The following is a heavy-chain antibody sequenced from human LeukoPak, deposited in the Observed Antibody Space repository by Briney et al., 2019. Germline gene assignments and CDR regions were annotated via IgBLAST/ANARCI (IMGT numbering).Heavy chain of an antibody. CDR1: GYTFTGYY. CDR2: INPNSGGT. CDR3: AVSSRITILPGGMDV. Sequence: ASVKVSCEASGYTFTGYYMHWVRQAPGQGLEWMGWINPNSGGTNYAQKFQGRVTMTRDTSISTAYMELSRLRSDDTAVYYCAVSSRITILPGGMDVWGQGTTVTVSS. V-gene: IGHV1-2*02. D-gene: IGHD3-9*01. J-gene: IGHJ6*02.